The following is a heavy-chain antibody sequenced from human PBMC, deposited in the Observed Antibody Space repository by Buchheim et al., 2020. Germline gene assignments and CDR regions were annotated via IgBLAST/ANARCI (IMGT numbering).Heavy chain of an antibody. CDR3: ARLRGWRYGMDL. Sequence: QVQLQESGPGLVKPSETLSPTCTVSGGSISPDYWTWIRQPPGKGLEWIGYVYYSGTTNYNASLKSRVTISLDTSKNQCSLKLSSVTAADTAVYYCARLRGWRYGMDLWGQGTT. J-gene: IGHJ6*02. D-gene: IGHD6-19*01. CDR1: GGSISPDY. V-gene: IGHV4-59*08. CDR2: VYYSGTT.